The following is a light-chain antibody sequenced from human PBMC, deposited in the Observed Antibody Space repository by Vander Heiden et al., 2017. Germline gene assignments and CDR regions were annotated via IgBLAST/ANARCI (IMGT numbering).Light chain of an antibody. Sequence: IQPIQSPSSLSASVGDRVTITCRASQSISSYVNWYQQKPGKAPKLLIYAASSLQGGVPSRFSGSGSETDFTLTISSLQPEDFATYYCQQSYSTPRTFGGGTKVEIK. J-gene: IGKJ4*01. CDR3: QQSYSTPRT. CDR1: QSISSY. CDR2: AAS. V-gene: IGKV1-39*01.